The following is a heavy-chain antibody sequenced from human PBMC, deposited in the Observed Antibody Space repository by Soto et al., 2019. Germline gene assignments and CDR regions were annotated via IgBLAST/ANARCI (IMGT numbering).Heavy chain of an antibody. V-gene: IGHV3-30-3*01. CDR3: ARTTLTGDIQSYYFDY. J-gene: IGHJ4*02. D-gene: IGHD7-27*01. CDR1: GFTFSSYA. CDR2: ISYDGSNK. Sequence: GGSLRLSCAASGFTFSSYAMHWVRQAPGKGLEWVAVISYDGSNKYYADSVKGRFTISRDNSKNTLYLQMNSLRAEDTAVYYCARTTLTGDIQSYYFDYWGQGTLVTVSS.